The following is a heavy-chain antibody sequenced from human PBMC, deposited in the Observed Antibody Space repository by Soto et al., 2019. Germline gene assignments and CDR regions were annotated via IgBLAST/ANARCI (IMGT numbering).Heavy chain of an antibody. CDR3: AREGKNYDILTGYYPGGAY. J-gene: IGHJ4*02. V-gene: IGHV3-30-3*01. Sequence: GGSLRLSCAASGFTFSSYAMHWVRQAPGKGLEWVAVISYDGSNKYYADSVKGRFTMSRDNSKNTLYLQMNSLRAEDTAVYYCAREGKNYDILTGYYPGGAYWGQGTLVTVSS. CDR2: ISYDGSNK. D-gene: IGHD3-9*01. CDR1: GFTFSSYA.